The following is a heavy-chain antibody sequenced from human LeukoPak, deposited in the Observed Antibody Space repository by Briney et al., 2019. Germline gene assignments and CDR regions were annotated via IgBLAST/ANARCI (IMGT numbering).Heavy chain of an antibody. V-gene: IGHV3-30*04. Sequence: GGSLRLSCAASGFTFSSYAMHWVRQAPGKGLEWVAVISYDGSNKYYADSVKGRFTISRDNPKNTLYLQMNSLRAEDTAVYYCARGRTIFGNSPPGYWGQGTLVTVSS. CDR3: ARGRTIFGNSPPGY. CDR1: GFTFSSYA. D-gene: IGHD3-3*01. CDR2: ISYDGSNK. J-gene: IGHJ4*02.